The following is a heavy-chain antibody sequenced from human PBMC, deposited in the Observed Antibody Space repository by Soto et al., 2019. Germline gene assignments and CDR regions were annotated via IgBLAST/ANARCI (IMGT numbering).Heavy chain of an antibody. J-gene: IGHJ6*04. V-gene: IGHV3-66*01. Sequence: GGSLRLSCAASGFTVSSKYMSWVRQAPGKGLEWVSLIQSGGPTYYADSVKGRFTISRDTSENTLHLQMDSLRAEDTAVYYCARDDVLCDGGRCYRVLLDVWGKGTTVTVSS. CDR1: GFTVSSKY. D-gene: IGHD2-15*01. CDR3: ARDDVLCDGGRCYRVLLDV. CDR2: IQSGGPT.